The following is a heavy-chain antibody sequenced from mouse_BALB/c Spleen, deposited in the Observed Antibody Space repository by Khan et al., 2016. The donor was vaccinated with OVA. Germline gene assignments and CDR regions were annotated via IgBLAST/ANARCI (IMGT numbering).Heavy chain of an antibody. J-gene: IGHJ4*01. CDR2: IWGDGNT. CDR1: GFSLNSYG. V-gene: IGHV2-3*01. D-gene: IGHD2-3*01. Sequence: QVQLKQSGPGLVAPSESLSITCTVSGFSLNSYGVNWVRQPPGKGLEWLGVIWGDGNTNYHSGLKSRLTINKDNSKSQVFLKMNSLQTYDTATYYCARANHYDGSMDYWGQGTSVTVSS. CDR3: ARANHYDGSMDY.